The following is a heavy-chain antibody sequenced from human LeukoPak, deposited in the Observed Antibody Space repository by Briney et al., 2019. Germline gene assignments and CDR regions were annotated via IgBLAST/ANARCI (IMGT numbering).Heavy chain of an antibody. CDR1: GFRLSSYA. Sequence: GGALRLSCPASGFRLSSYAMSWVRQAPATGMEGVALVRPSGVRSSNAASVEGRFTISRDNTRNTLYLQMNSLRDEDTGVYYCAIMHGYYDGSGFWVQWGQGTLVTVSS. CDR3: AIMHGYYDGSGFWVQ. CDR2: VRPSGVRS. J-gene: IGHJ4*02. V-gene: IGHV3-23*01. D-gene: IGHD3-22*01.